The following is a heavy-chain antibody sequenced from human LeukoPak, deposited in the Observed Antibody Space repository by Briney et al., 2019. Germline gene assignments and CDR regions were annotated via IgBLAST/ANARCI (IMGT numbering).Heavy chain of an antibody. CDR3: ARGDGNYYDY. J-gene: IGHJ4*02. CDR2: ISAYNGDT. Sequence: ASVKVSCKASGYTFSSYGISWVRQAPGQGLEWMGWISAYNGDTNYAQKFQGRVTMTTDTSTSTAYMELRSLRSDDTAVYFCARGDGNYYDYWGQGTLVTVSS. CDR1: GYTFSSYG. D-gene: IGHD1-26*01. V-gene: IGHV1-18*01.